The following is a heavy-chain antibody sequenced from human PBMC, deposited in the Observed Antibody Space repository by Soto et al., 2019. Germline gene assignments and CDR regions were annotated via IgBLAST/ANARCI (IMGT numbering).Heavy chain of an antibody. J-gene: IGHJ6*02. CDR3: ARCSVVVAAFSNYYYYGMDV. CDR1: GGSFSGFY. V-gene: IGHV4-34*01. Sequence: PSETLSPPCAVYGGSFSGFYWSWIRHLQGKGLEWIGEINHSRSTNYNPSLKSRVTISVDTSKTHVSLKLSSVTAADTAVYYCARCSVVVAAFSNYYYYGMDVWGQGTTVTVSS. D-gene: IGHD2-15*01. CDR2: INHSRST.